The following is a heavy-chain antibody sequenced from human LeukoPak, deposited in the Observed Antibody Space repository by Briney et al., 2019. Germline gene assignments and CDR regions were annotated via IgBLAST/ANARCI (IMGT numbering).Heavy chain of an antibody. CDR1: GGTFSSYA. J-gene: IGHJ6*03. V-gene: IGHV1-69*13. D-gene: IGHD5-18*01. CDR2: IVPIFGTA. CDR3: ARDRGYSYGYYYYYYMDV. Sequence: ASVKVSCKASGGTFSSYAISWVRQAPGQGLEWMGGIVPIFGTANYAQKFQGRVTITADESTSTAYMELSSLRSEDTAVYYCARDRGYSYGYYYYYYMDVLGKGTTVTISS.